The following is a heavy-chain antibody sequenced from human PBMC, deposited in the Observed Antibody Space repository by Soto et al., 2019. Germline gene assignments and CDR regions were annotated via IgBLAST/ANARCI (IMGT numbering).Heavy chain of an antibody. CDR2: INAGNGNT. Sequence: QVQLVQSGAEEKKPGASVKVSCKASGYTFTSYAMHWVRQAPGQRLEWMGWINAGNGNTKYSQKFQGRVTITRDTSASTAYMELSSLRSEDTAVYYCARWTSRGYDFDYWGHGTLVTVSS. CDR3: ARWTSRGYDFDY. D-gene: IGHD3-16*01. V-gene: IGHV1-3*05. CDR1: GYTFTSYA. J-gene: IGHJ4*01.